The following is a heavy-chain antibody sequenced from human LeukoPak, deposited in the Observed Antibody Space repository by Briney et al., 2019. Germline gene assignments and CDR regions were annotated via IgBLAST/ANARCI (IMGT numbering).Heavy chain of an antibody. J-gene: IGHJ4*02. D-gene: IGHD2-15*01. CDR2: INPRSATT. CDR1: GYTFNAYY. V-gene: IGHV1-2*02. CDR3: ASGGPAVVVPGY. Sequence: ASVKVSCKASGYTFNAYYLHWVRQAPGQGLEYMGWINPRSATTNSAQKFQGRVTMTRDTSMRTAYMEINRLKYDDTAVYYCASGGPAVVVPGYWGQGTLVTVSS.